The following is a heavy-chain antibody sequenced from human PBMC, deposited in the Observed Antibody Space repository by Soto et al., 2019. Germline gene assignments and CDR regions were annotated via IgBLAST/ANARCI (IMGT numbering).Heavy chain of an antibody. CDR2: ISYDGSNK. CDR1: GFTFSSYA. CDR3: SRGDFGVVISFDY. D-gene: IGHD3-3*01. Sequence: ESGGGVVQPGRSLRLSCAASGFTFSSYAMHWVRQAPGKGLEWVAVISYDGSNKYYADSVKGRFTISRDNSKNTLYLQMNSLRAEDTAVYYCSRGDFGVVISFDYWGQGTLVTVSS. V-gene: IGHV3-30-3*01. J-gene: IGHJ4*02.